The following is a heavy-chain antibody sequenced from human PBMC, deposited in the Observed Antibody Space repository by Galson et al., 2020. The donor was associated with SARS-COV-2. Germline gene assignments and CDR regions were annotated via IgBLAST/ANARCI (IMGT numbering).Heavy chain of an antibody. CDR2: TYYSWST. J-gene: IGHJ6*02. Sequence: ETSETLSPTCTVSGGYISSGGYYWSWVRQHPGKGLEWIGYTYYSWSTYYDPSLKSRVTISVDTSKNQFSLKLSSVTAADTAVYYCARGMTNYGMDVGGQGTTVTVSS. CDR3: ARGMTNYGMDV. CDR1: GGYISSGGYY. D-gene: IGHD2-8*01. V-gene: IGHV4-31*03.